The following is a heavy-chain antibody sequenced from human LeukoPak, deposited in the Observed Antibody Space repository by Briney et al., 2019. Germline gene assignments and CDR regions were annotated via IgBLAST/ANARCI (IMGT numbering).Heavy chain of an antibody. D-gene: IGHD6-19*01. Sequence: PSETLSLTCAVSGGSISSSNWWSWVRQAPGKGLEWVSGISGGGGSTYYADSVKGRFTISRDNSKNTLYLQMNSLRAEDTAVYYCAKDLTVADGWGFQHWGQGTLVTVSS. CDR1: GGSISSSN. J-gene: IGHJ1*01. CDR2: ISGGGGST. V-gene: IGHV3-23*01. CDR3: AKDLTVADGWGFQH.